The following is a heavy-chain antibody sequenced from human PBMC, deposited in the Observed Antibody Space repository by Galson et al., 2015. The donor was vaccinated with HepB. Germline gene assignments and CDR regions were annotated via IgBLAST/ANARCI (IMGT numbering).Heavy chain of an antibody. CDR3: GKDVQRGTEYIHGHSYFGMDV. CDR2: ISYAGDNK. V-gene: IGHV3-30*18. D-gene: IGHD2/OR15-2a*01. Sequence: SLRLSCAASGFTFSSFGMHWVRQAPGKGLEWVAVISYAGDNKYYAESVKGRFTISRDNSKNTLDLQMDSLTVEDTAVYYCGKDVQRGTEYIHGHSYFGMDVWGLGTTVSVSS. J-gene: IGHJ6*02. CDR1: GFTFSSFG.